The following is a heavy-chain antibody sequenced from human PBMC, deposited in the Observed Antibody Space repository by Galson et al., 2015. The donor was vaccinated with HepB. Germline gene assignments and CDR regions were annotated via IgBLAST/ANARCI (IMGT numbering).Heavy chain of an antibody. CDR3: ARGAYYEGSGSFWAWDY. Sequence: SLRLSCAASGFIVSRYYMSWVRQAPGKGLEWVSVYYSGGSTYYADFVKDRFIISRDKSKNTVDLQMNGLRGEDTAVYFCARGAYYEGSGSFWAWDYWGQGTLVTVYS. CDR1: GFIVSRYY. V-gene: IGHV3-66*01. J-gene: IGHJ4*02. CDR2: YYSGGST. D-gene: IGHD3-10*01.